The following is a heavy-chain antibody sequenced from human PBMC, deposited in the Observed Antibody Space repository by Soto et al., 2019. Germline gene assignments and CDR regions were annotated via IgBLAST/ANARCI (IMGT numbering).Heavy chain of an antibody. D-gene: IGHD5-12*01. J-gene: IGHJ3*02. CDR3: ARDRGKRWLHFTPDAFDI. CDR2: IYYSGST. Sequence: PSETLSLTCTVSGGSVSSGSYYWSWIRQPPGKGLEWIGYIYYSGSTNYNPSLKSRVTISVDTSKNQFSLKLSSVTAADTAVYYCARDRGKRWLHFTPDAFDIWGQGTMVTVSS. CDR1: GGSVSSGSYY. V-gene: IGHV4-61*01.